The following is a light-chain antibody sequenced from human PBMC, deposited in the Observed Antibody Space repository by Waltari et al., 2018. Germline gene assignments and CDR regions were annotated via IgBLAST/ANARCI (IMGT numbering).Light chain of an antibody. CDR3: CSYAGGATVL. CDR2: EVS. V-gene: IGLV2-23*02. CDR1: SSDVGAYNL. J-gene: IGLJ3*02. Sequence: QSALAQPASVSGSPGQSITISCSGTSSDVGAYNLVSWYQHHPGKAPKLTIFEVSARPSGSFDRFAGSRSGNPASLTISGLQAEDEADYYCCSYAGGATVLFGGGTKLTVL.